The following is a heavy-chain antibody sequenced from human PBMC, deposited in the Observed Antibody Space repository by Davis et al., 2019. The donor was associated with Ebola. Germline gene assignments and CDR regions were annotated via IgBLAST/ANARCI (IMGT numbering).Heavy chain of an antibody. CDR3: ARIPGEYRGYYGMDV. D-gene: IGHD2/OR15-2a*01. CDR2: IDWDDDK. V-gene: IGHV2-70*01. Sequence: SGPTLVKPTQTLTLTCPFSGFSLSTSGMCVSWIRQPPGKALEWLALIDWDDDKYYSTSLKTRLTISKDTSKNQVVLTMTNMDPVDTATYYCARIPGEYRGYYGMDVWGKGTTVTVSS. CDR1: GFSLSTSGMC. J-gene: IGHJ6*04.